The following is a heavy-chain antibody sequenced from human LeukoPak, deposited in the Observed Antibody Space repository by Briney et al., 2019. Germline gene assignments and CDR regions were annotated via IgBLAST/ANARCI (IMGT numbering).Heavy chain of an antibody. D-gene: IGHD4-23*01. CDR3: ASFAGYGGNSLDF. Sequence: ASVKVSCKASGYTFTGYYMHWVRQAPGQGLEWMGRINPNSGDTNYAQKFQGRVTMTRDTSISTAYMELSRLRSDDTAVYYCASFAGYGGNSLDFWGQGTLVTVSS. CDR1: GYTFTGYY. V-gene: IGHV1-2*06. CDR2: INPNSGDT. J-gene: IGHJ4*02.